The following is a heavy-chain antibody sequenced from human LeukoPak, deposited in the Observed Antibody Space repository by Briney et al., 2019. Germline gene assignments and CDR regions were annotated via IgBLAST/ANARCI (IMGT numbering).Heavy chain of an antibody. Sequence: GRSLRLSCAASGFTFDDYAMHWVRQAPGKGLEWVSGISWNSGSIGYADSVKGRFTISRDNAKNSLYLQMNCLRAEDTALYYCAKGLGYCSGGSCYPDYWGQGTLVTVSS. J-gene: IGHJ4*02. CDR1: GFTFDDYA. CDR3: AKGLGYCSGGSCYPDY. D-gene: IGHD2-15*01. V-gene: IGHV3-9*01. CDR2: ISWNSGSI.